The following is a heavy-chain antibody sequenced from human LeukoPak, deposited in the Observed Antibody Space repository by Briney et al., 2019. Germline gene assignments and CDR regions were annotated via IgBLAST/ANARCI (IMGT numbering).Heavy chain of an antibody. CDR3: VRDSRYGSGWFEDGLDF. V-gene: IGHV4-59*02. J-gene: IGHJ6*02. CDR2: INDRGST. CDR1: GDSVRSYY. D-gene: IGHD6-13*01. Sequence: PSEILFLTCTVSGDSVRSYYWSWIRQPPGQGQEWLGHINDRGSTNYNPSLQGRVTISIDTSKNQFSPKVNSVTAADTAVYYCVRDSRYGSGWFEDGLDFWGQGTTVTVSS.